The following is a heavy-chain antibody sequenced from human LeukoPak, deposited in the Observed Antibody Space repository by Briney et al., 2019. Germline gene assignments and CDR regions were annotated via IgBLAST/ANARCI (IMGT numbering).Heavy chain of an antibody. V-gene: IGHV3-7*01. Sequence: GGSLRLSCAAPVVGLCIHWMTWVRQAPGKGLEWVANINQDGSEKYYIESVKGRFTISRDNAKSSLYLQMNSLRGDDTAVYYCARDGLAVAVNSYYYYYMDVWGKGTTVTVSS. CDR2: INQDGSEK. J-gene: IGHJ6*03. CDR3: ARDGLAVAVNSYYYYYMDV. CDR1: VVGLCIHW. D-gene: IGHD6-19*01.